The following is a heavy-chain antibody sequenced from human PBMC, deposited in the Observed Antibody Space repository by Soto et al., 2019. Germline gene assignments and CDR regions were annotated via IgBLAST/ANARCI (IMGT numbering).Heavy chain of an antibody. CDR3: AKSRAYCSGGSCYSPFDY. CDR1: GFTFSSYA. V-gene: IGHV3-23*01. J-gene: IGHJ4*02. CDR2: ISGSGGST. D-gene: IGHD2-15*01. Sequence: LRLSCAASGFTFSSYAMSWVRQAPGKGLEWVSAISGSGGSTYYADSVKGRFTISRDNSKNTLYLQMNSLRAEDTAVYYCAKSRAYCSGGSCYSPFDYWGQGTLVTVSS.